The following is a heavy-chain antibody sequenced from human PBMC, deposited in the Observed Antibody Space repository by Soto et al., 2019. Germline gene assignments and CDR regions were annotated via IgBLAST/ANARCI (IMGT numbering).Heavy chain of an antibody. CDR3: ARRIRNSGGRFDP. V-gene: IGHV2-5*01. CDR1: GFSVTTSGVG. D-gene: IGHD3-10*01. CDR2: MYGNDDK. J-gene: IGHJ5*02. Sequence: QITLKESGPALVKPTQTLTLTCSFSGFSVTTSGVGVGWIRQPPGKALEWLAFMYGNDDKYFSPSLNSRLTITRDTSKNQVVLIMTNMDPVDTATYYCARRIRNSGGRFDPWGQGTLVIVSS.